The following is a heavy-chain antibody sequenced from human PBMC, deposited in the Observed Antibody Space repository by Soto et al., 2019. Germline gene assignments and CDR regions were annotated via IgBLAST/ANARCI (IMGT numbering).Heavy chain of an antibody. D-gene: IGHD5-12*01. CDR1: QYTFSNPW. CDR2: IKGNRDGGTA. V-gene: IGHV3-15*01. J-gene: IGHJ4*02. Sequence: EVQLVESGGGLVKPGGSLRLSCAASQYTFSNPWMSWVRRAPGKGLEWLGRIKGNRDGGTADYSAPVKGRITISRDDSKNILLLQLNSLKTDDTAVYFCTAGVPGYILYLAYWGQGTLVTVSS. CDR3: TAGVPGYILYLAY.